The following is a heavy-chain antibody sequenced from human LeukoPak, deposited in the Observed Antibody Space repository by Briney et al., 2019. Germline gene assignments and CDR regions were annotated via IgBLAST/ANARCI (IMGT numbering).Heavy chain of an antibody. CDR1: GGSITSSNW. V-gene: IGHV4-4*02. J-gene: IGHJ4*02. CDR2: IYHSGST. CDR3: ARVRIVATGGDYFDY. D-gene: IGHD5-12*01. Sequence: PSETLSLTCAVSGGSITSSNWCSWVRQSPGKGLEWLGEIYHSGSTNYNPSLKSRITISVDTSKNQFSLKLSSVTAADTAVYYCARVRIVATGGDYFDYWGQGTLVTVSS.